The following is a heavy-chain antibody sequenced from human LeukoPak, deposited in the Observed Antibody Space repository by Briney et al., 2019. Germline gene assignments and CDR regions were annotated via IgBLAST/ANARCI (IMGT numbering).Heavy chain of an antibody. CDR1: GFTFTDYL. V-gene: IGHV3-7*01. J-gene: IGHJ6*03. CDR3: ARDPYNGAYSEGYYYYYMDV. Sequence: GGSLRLSCAASGFTFTDYLMPWLRPAPAKGLAWVADIKPDGSEKYYVHSVKGRFTILRDNAKNSLYLQMNSLRVEDTAIYYCARDPYNGAYSEGYYYYYMDVWGKGTTVTVSS. D-gene: IGHD1-1*01. CDR2: IKPDGSEK.